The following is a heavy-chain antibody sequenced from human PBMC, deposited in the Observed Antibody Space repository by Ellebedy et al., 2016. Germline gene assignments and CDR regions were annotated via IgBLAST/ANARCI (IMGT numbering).Heavy chain of an antibody. CDR3: TVVVAELPDY. V-gene: IGHV3-21*01. J-gene: IGHJ4*02. CDR2: ISSSSSYI. Sequence: GGSLRLSXAASGFTFSSYSMNWVRQAPGKGLEWVSSISSSSSYIYYADSVKGRFTISRDNAKNSLYLQMNSLRAEDTAVYYCTVVVAELPDYWGQGTLVTVSS. D-gene: IGHD2-15*01. CDR1: GFTFSSYS.